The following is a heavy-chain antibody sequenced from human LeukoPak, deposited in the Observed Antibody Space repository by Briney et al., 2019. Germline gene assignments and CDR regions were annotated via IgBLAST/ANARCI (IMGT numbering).Heavy chain of an antibody. Sequence: SETLSLTCTVSGGSISSSSYYWTWIRQPPGKGLEWIGYIHYSGSTNYNPSLKSRVTISVDTSKNQFSLKLSSVTAADTAVYYCASTNLNYYYYMDVWGKGTTVTVSS. J-gene: IGHJ6*03. V-gene: IGHV4-61*05. CDR2: IHYSGST. CDR1: GGSISSSSYY. CDR3: ASTNLNYYYYMDV. D-gene: IGHD1-14*01.